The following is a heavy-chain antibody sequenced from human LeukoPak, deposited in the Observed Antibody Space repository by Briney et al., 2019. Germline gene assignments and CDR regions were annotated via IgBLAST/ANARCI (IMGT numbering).Heavy chain of an antibody. CDR1: GFTFDDYA. D-gene: IGHD5-18*01. V-gene: IGHV3-43*02. J-gene: IGHJ4*02. CDR3: TKDIGGYSFASDY. Sequence: PGGSLRLSCAASGFTFDDYAMHWVRRAPGKGLECVSLISGDGGITYYADSVKGRFTISRDNSKNSLYLQMNSLRTEDTALYYCTKDIGGYSFASDYWGQGTLVTASS. CDR2: ISGDGGIT.